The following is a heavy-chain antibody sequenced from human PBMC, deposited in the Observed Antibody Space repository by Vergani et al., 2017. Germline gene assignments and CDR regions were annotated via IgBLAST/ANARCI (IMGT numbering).Heavy chain of an antibody. CDR1: GGSISSSSYY. D-gene: IGHD3-3*01. Sequence: QLQLQESGPGLVKPSETLSLTCTVSGGSISSSSYYWGWIRQPPGKGLEWIGSIYYSGSTYYNPSLKSRVTISVETSKNQFSLKLSSVTAADTAVYYCAREREYDFWSGYYRGVFDYWGQGTLVTVSS. CDR2: IYYSGST. V-gene: IGHV4-39*07. CDR3: AREREYDFWSGYYRGVFDY. J-gene: IGHJ4*02.